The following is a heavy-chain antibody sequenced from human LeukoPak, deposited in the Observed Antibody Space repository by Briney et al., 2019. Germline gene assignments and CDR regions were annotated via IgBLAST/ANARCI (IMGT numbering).Heavy chain of an antibody. Sequence: SETLSLTCTVSGGSISSSSYFWGWIRQPPGKGLEWIGSVYHSDSAQYNPSLKSRVTMSVDASKNQFHLNLRSATAADTAVYYCARDTSSGWYVFYGTYYFDYWGQGIPVTVSS. CDR3: ARDTSSGWYVFYGTYYFDY. CDR1: GGSISSSSYF. CDR2: VYHSDSA. J-gene: IGHJ4*02. D-gene: IGHD6-19*01. V-gene: IGHV4-39*06.